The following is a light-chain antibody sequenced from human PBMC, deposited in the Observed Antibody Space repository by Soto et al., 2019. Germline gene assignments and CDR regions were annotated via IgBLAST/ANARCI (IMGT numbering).Light chain of an antibody. CDR3: TSYTSSSILV. J-gene: IGLJ1*01. CDR1: SSDVGGYNY. CDR2: EDN. V-gene: IGLV2-14*01. Sequence: QSVLTQPASVSGSPGQSVTVSCTGTSSDVGGYNYVSWYQQHPGNAPQLLIYEDNIRPSGVSHRFSASKSGNSASLSISGLQAEDEADYSCTSYTSSSILVFGTGTKVTVL.